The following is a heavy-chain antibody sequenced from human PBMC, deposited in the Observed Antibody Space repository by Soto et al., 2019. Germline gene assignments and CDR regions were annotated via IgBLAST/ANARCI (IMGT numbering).Heavy chain of an antibody. CDR2: VWFDGSKK. J-gene: IGHJ6*01. CDR3: ARELLLGTGRYNFHYYGMDD. D-gene: IGHD1-1*01. Sequence: SLRLSCAASGFSFSSYGMHWVRQGPGMGLEWVAVVWFDGSKKYYADSVKGRFTISRDNSKNTMYLEMNSLRDEDTAVYYCARELLLGTGRYNFHYYGMDDCGQRTTVAVFS. V-gene: IGHV3-33*01. CDR1: GFSFSSYG.